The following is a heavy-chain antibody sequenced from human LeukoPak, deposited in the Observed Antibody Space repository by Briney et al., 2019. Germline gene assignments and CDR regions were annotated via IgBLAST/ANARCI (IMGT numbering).Heavy chain of an antibody. V-gene: IGHV3-30*03. D-gene: IGHD4-17*01. CDR2: ISYDGSNK. CDR3: ARDEGAVTTEGWFDP. CDR1: GFTFSNYG. Sequence: GGSLRLSCAASGFTFSNYGMHWVRQAPGKGLEWVAVISYDGSNKFYADSVRGRLTISRDNSKNTLYLQMNSLRAEDTAVYYCARDEGAVTTEGWFDPWGQGTLVTVSS. J-gene: IGHJ5*02.